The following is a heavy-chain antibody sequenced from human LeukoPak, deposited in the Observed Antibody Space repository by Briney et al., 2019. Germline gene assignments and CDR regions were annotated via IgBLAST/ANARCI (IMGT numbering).Heavy chain of an antibody. Sequence: GGSLRLSCAASGFTFSSYGMHWVRQAPGKGLEWVAVISYDGSNKYYADSVKGRFTISRDNSKNTLYLQMNSPRAEDTAVYHCAKDRGPYSSSSFPGGFDPWGQGTLVTVSS. V-gene: IGHV3-30*18. J-gene: IGHJ5*02. CDR2: ISYDGSNK. CDR1: GFTFSSYG. CDR3: AKDRGPYSSSSFPGGFDP. D-gene: IGHD6-6*01.